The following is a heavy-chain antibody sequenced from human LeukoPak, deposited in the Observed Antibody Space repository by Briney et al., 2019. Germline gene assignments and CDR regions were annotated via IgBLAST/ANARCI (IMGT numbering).Heavy chain of an antibody. D-gene: IGHD2-8*02. Sequence: PSETLSLTCTVSGGSISSSSYYWGWIRQPPGKGLEWIGSIYYSGSTYYNPSLKSRVTISVDTSKNQFSLKLSSVTAADTAVYYCALGVRYFDYWGQGTLVTVSS. V-gene: IGHV4-39*07. CDR1: GGSISSSSYY. J-gene: IGHJ4*02. CDR2: IYYSGST. CDR3: ALGVRYFDY.